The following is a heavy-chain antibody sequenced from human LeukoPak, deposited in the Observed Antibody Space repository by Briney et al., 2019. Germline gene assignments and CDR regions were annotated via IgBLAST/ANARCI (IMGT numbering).Heavy chain of an antibody. CDR3: TTDPLHREVY. V-gene: IGHV3-15*01. D-gene: IGHD4-11*01. CDR2: IKSKIDGGTT. J-gene: IGHJ4*02. Sequence: AGGSLRLSCAASGFTFSNAWMSWVRQAPGKGLEWVGRIKSKIDGGTTDYAAPVKGRFTISRDDSKNTLYLQMNSLKTEDTAVYYCTTDPLHREVYWGQGALVTVSS. CDR1: GFTFSNAW.